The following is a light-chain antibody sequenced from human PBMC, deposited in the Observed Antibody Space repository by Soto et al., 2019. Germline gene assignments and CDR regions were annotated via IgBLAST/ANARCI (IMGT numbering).Light chain of an antibody. CDR2: DAS. CDR3: QQRSNWPPALS. CDR1: RSVRTF. J-gene: IGKJ4*01. V-gene: IGKV3-11*01. Sequence: EIVLTQSPATLSLSPGESATLSCKASRSVRTFLAWYQQKPGQTPRLLIYDASKRATGIPARFSGSGSGTDFTLTISSLEPEDFAVYYCQQRSNWPPALSFGGGTKVEI.